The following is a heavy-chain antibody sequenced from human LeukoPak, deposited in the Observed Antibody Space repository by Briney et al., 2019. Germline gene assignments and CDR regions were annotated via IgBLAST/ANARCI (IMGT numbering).Heavy chain of an antibody. Sequence: GGSLRLSCAASGFTFSSYAMHWVRQAPGKGLEWVAVISYDGSNKYYADSVKGRFTISRDNSKNTLYLQMNSLRAEDTAVYYCARGSHSSGYYWGQGTPVTVSS. D-gene: IGHD3-22*01. CDR1: GFTFSSYA. V-gene: IGHV3-30-3*01. J-gene: IGHJ4*02. CDR3: ARGSHSSGYY. CDR2: ISYDGSNK.